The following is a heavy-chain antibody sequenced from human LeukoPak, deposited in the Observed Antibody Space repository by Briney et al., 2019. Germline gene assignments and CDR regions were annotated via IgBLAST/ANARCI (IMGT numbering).Heavy chain of an antibody. CDR3: ARVPNGRGTKGYSYYYGLDV. J-gene: IGHJ6*02. Sequence: SETLSLTCTVSGGSISSYYRSWTRQPPGKGLEWIGYIYHSGSTNYNPSLKSRVTISVDTSKNQFSLKLSSVTAADTAVYYCARVPNGRGTKGYSYYYGLDVWGQGTTVTVSS. CDR2: IYHSGST. D-gene: IGHD2-8*01. V-gene: IGHV4-59*08. CDR1: GGSISSYY.